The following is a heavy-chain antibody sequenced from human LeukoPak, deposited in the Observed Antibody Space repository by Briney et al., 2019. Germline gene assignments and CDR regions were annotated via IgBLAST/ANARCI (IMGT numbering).Heavy chain of an antibody. CDR1: GFG. V-gene: IGHV3-33*01. CDR2: IWYDASNK. CDR3: VRGVGVSRFNYLDS. Sequence: PGRSLTLSCAASGFGMHWVRQAPGKGLEWMAVIWYDASNKYYADSVKGRFTISRDNSKNTLYLQMNSLRDDDTAVYYCVRGVGVSRFNYLDSWGQGTLVIVSS. J-gene: IGHJ4*02. D-gene: IGHD6-13*01.